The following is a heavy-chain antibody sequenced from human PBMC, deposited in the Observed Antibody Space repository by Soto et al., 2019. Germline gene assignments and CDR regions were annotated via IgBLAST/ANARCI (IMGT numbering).Heavy chain of an antibody. Sequence: SETLSLTCTVSGGSISSYYWSWIRQPPGKGLEWIGYIYYSGSTNYNPSLKSRVTISVDTSKNQFSLKLSSVTAADTAVYYRARSGSQLWLLYNWFDPWGQGTLVTVSS. CDR3: ARSGSQLWLLYNWFDP. CDR1: GGSISSYY. CDR2: IYYSGST. V-gene: IGHV4-59*01. D-gene: IGHD5-18*01. J-gene: IGHJ5*02.